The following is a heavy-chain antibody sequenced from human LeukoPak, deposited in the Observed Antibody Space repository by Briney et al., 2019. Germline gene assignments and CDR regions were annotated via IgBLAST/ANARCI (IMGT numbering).Heavy chain of an antibody. Sequence: SETLSLTCTVSGGSINNYYWSWIRQPAEKGLEWVGRVYSSGSTNYNPSLKSRVTMSVDTSKNQFSLKLSSVTAADTAVYYCARDGGFLEWPYYFDSWGQGTLVTVSS. D-gene: IGHD3-3*01. V-gene: IGHV4-4*07. CDR1: GGSINNYY. J-gene: IGHJ4*02. CDR2: VYSSGST. CDR3: ARDGGFLEWPYYFDS.